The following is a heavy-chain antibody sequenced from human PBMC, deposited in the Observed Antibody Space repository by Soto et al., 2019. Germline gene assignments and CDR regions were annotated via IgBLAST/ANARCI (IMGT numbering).Heavy chain of an antibody. V-gene: IGHV1-69*01. D-gene: IGHD2-2*01. Sequence: QVQLVQSGAEGKKHESSVKVSCKASGGTFSSYAISWVRQAPGQGLEWMGGIIPISGTANYAQKFQGRVTITADESTSTAYMELSSLRSEDTAVYYCARSHGSSTSLEIYYYYYYGMDVWGQGTTVTVSS. CDR3: ARSHGSSTSLEIYYYYYYGMDV. J-gene: IGHJ6*02. CDR2: IIPISGTA. CDR1: GGTFSSYA.